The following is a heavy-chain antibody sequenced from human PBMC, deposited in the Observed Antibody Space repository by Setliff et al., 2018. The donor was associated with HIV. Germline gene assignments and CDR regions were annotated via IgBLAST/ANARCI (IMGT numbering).Heavy chain of an antibody. V-gene: IGHV4-59*08. CDR2: VSYSGST. J-gene: IGHJ3*02. CDR1: GGSFSDYY. Sequence: SETLSLTCAVYGGSFSDYYWSWIRQPPGKGLEWLGYVSYSGSTNFNPSLESRLAMSVDMSKNHFSLKLRSVTAADTAVYYCARHGHFYDSSSSDAFDIWGHGTMVTVS. CDR3: ARHGHFYDSSSSDAFDI. D-gene: IGHD3-22*01.